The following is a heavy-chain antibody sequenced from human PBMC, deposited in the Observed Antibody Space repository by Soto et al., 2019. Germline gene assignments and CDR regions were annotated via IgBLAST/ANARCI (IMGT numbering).Heavy chain of an antibody. Sequence: QVQLVQSGAEVKKPGASVKVSCKASGYTFTSYGISWVRQAPGQGLEWMGWISAYNGNTNYAQKLQGRVTMTTDTSXSXXYRELRSLRSDDTAVYYCARDHSKGHQLVQGWFDPWGQGTPVTVSS. J-gene: IGHJ5*02. CDR1: GYTFTSYG. CDR3: ARDHSKGHQLVQGWFDP. V-gene: IGHV1-18*01. CDR2: ISAYNGNT. D-gene: IGHD6-13*01.